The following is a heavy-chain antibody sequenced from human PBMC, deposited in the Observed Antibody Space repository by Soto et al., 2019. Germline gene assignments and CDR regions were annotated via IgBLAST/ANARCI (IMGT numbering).Heavy chain of an antibody. CDR2: IKQDGSEK. J-gene: IGHJ6*02. Sequence: GGSLRLSCAASGFTFSSYWMSWVRQAPGKGLEWVANIKQDGSEKYYVDSVKDRFTISRDNAKNSLYLQMNSLRAEDTAVYYCARESNYYYYGMDVWGQGTTVTVSS. CDR1: GFTFSSYW. V-gene: IGHV3-7*01. CDR3: ARESNYYYYGMDV.